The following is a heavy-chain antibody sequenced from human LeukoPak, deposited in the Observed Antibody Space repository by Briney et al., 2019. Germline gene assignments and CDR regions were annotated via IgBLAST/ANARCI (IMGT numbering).Heavy chain of an antibody. D-gene: IGHD6-13*01. CDR2: ISNSSSLI. Sequence: GGSLRLSCAASGFTFSSSDMDWVRQAPGKGLEWVASISNSSSLIYYTDSVKGRFTISRDNAKNSLYLQMNSLRAEDTAVYFCAKGGRSTTPGYWGQGTLVTVSS. CDR1: GFTFSSSD. V-gene: IGHV3-21*01. CDR3: AKGGRSTTPGY. J-gene: IGHJ4*02.